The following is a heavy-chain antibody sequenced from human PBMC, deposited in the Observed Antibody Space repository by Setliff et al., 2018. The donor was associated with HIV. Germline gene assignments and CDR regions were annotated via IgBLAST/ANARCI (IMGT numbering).Heavy chain of an antibody. Sequence: PSQTLSLTCVISGDSVSSNTAAWNWIRQSPSRGLEWLGRTYYRSKWYYEYAVSVKGRVTINPDTSKNQFSLHLNSVTPGDTAVYYCARGGDWDDNYYMDVWGKGTTVTVSS. CDR2: TYYRSKWYY. CDR1: GDSVSSNTAA. V-gene: IGHV6-1*01. D-gene: IGHD1-1*01. CDR3: ARGGDWDDNYYMDV. J-gene: IGHJ6*03.